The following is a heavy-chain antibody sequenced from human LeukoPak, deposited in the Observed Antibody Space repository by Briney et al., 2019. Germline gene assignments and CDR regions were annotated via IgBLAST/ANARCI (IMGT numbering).Heavy chain of an antibody. Sequence: SETLSLTCAVYGGSFSGYYWSWIRQPPGKGLEWIGEINHSGSTNYNPSLKSRVTISVDTSKNQFSPKLSSVTAADTAVYYCARGDGYNYYYYGMDVWGQGTTVTVSS. CDR1: GGSFSGYY. CDR2: INHSGST. CDR3: ARGDGYNYYYYGMDV. D-gene: IGHD5-24*01. J-gene: IGHJ6*02. V-gene: IGHV4-34*01.